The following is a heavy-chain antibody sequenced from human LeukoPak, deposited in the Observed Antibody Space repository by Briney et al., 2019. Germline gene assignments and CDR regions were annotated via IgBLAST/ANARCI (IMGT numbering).Heavy chain of an antibody. J-gene: IGHJ4*02. D-gene: IGHD3-10*01. CDR3: ARVDRESEWLGEEDY. CDR2: IKQDGSEK. V-gene: IGHV3-7*01. Sequence: GGSLRLSCAASGFTFSRYWMSWVRQAPGKGLEWVANIKQDGSEKYYVDSVKGRFTISRDNAKNSLYLQMNSLRAEDTAVYYCARVDRESEWLGEEDYWGQGTLVTVSS. CDR1: GFTFSRYW.